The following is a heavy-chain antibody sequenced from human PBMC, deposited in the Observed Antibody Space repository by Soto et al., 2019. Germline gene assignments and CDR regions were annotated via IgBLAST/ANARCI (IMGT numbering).Heavy chain of an antibody. J-gene: IGHJ6*03. CDR1: GFTFSTYG. V-gene: IGHV3-48*01. CDR3: ARLQLPIAGATTYYYNHMDV. Sequence: PGGSLRLSCAASGFTFSTYGMNWVRQAPGKGLEWVSYISGSGSTLYYSDSVRGRFTISRDNVKNSLYLQMNSLRAEDSAVYFCARLQLPIAGATTYYYNHMDVWGKGTTVTVSS. D-gene: IGHD6-25*01. CDR2: ISGSGSTL.